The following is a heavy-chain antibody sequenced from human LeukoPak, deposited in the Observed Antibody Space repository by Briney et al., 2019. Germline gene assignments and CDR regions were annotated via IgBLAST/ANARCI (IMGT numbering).Heavy chain of an antibody. CDR2: SNAGNANP. D-gene: IGHD3-3*01. V-gene: IGHV1-3*01. Sequence: ASVKISCKASGYTFTSYGVHWLRQVPGQRLEWMGDSNAGNANPKYSGRFQGRVTITRDTSENTVYMEMSSLKSEDTAIYYCARVRGSTRFFGKSWFDPWGQGTLVTVSS. CDR3: ARVRGSTRFFGKSWFDP. CDR1: GYTFTSYG. J-gene: IGHJ5*02.